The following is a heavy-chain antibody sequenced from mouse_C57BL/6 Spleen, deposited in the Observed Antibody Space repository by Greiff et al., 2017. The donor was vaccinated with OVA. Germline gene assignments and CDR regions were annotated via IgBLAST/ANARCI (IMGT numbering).Heavy chain of an antibody. Sequence: QVQLQQPGAELVMPGASVKLSCKASGYTFTSYWMHWVKQRPGQGLEWIGEIDPSDSYTNYNQKFKGKSTLTVDKSSSTAYMQLTSLTYEDSAVYYCAHYGSSAWFAYWGQGTLVTVSA. D-gene: IGHD1-1*01. CDR1: GYTFTSYW. V-gene: IGHV1-69*01. CDR3: AHYGSSAWFAY. CDR2: IDPSDSYT. J-gene: IGHJ3*01.